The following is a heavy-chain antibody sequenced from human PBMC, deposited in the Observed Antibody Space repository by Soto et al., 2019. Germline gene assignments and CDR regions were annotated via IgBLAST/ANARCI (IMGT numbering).Heavy chain of an antibody. Sequence: QVQLMQSGPEVKKPGASVKVSCKASDYTFSNYDITWVRQAPGQGLEWMGWISTYNGNTDYAQKLQGRVTMTTDTSTSTAYMEFRSLRSDDTAVYYCARPQDYSGYFDYWGQGTLVTVSS. J-gene: IGHJ4*02. CDR2: ISTYNGNT. V-gene: IGHV1-18*04. D-gene: IGHD2-15*01. CDR3: ARPQDYSGYFDY. CDR1: DYTFSNYD.